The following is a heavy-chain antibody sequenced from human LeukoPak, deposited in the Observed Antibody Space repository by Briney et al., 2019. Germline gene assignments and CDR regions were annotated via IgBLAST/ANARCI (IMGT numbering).Heavy chain of an antibody. CDR1: GFTFSSFA. Sequence: GGSLRLSCAASGFTFSSFAMHWVRQAPGKGLEWVAIISYDGTDKYYGDSVKGRFTISRDNSKNTLYLQMNSLRAEDTAVYYCARPHDYWSGYQSAIDYWGQGTLVTVSS. V-gene: IGHV3-30*04. J-gene: IGHJ4*02. CDR2: ISYDGTDK. CDR3: ARPHDYWSGYQSAIDY. D-gene: IGHD3-3*01.